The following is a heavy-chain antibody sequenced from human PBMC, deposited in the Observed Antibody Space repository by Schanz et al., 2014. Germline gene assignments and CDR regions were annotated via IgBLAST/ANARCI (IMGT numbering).Heavy chain of an antibody. V-gene: IGHV3-48*01. D-gene: IGHD2-8*01. J-gene: IGHJ3*01. CDR1: GFNFKAYA. CDR2: ISGSSSTK. Sequence: EVQLVESGGGLVQPGGSLRLSCAASGFNFKAYAMNWVRQAPGKGLEWVSYISGSSSTKYYADSVKGRFTISRDNGKKSLYRQINSVRAEATAVYFGQKDNESALSSPRHDACDVWGQGTVVTVSS. CDR3: QKDNESALSSPRHDACDV.